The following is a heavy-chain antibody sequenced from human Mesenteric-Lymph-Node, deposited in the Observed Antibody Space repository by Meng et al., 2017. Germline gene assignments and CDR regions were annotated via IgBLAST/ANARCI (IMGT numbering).Heavy chain of an antibody. V-gene: IGHV4-59*01. D-gene: IGHD3-10*01. Sequence: SETLSLTCTVSGGSISSYYWSWIRQPPGKGLEWIGYIYYSGSTNYNPSLKSRVTISVDTSKNQFSLKLSSVTAADTAVYYCARDPGDYYYGMDVWGQGTTVTVSS. J-gene: IGHJ6*02. CDR3: ARDPGDYYYGMDV. CDR1: GGSISSYY. CDR2: IYYSGST.